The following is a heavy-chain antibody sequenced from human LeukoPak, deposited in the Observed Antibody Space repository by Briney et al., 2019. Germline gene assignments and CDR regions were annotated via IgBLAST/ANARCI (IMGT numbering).Heavy chain of an antibody. CDR3: ARETSQKGAHYMDV. CDR2: NYYSGYT. D-gene: IGHD3-16*01. CDR1: GGSISSYY. V-gene: IGHV4-59*01. Sequence: NPSDTLSLTCTLSGGSISSYYWSWIRHPPGKALKWLGNNYYSGYTTYSPSLRSRVTISVDTSKNQFSPKLSSVTAADTAVYYCARETSQKGAHYMDVWGKGTTITISS. J-gene: IGHJ6*03.